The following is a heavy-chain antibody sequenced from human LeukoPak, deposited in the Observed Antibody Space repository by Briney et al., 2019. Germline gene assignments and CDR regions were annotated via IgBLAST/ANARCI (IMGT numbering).Heavy chain of an antibody. CDR3: AKEYDRGMVQGYFDY. D-gene: IGHD3-10*01. CDR1: GFTFSSYG. V-gene: IGHV3-30*18. CDR2: ISYDGSNK. J-gene: IGHJ4*02. Sequence: GGSLRLSCAVSGFTFSSYGMHWVRQAPGKGLEWVAVISYDGSNKYYADSVKGRFTISRDNSKNTLYLQMNSLRAEDTAVYYCAKEYDRGMVQGYFDYWGQGTLVTVSS.